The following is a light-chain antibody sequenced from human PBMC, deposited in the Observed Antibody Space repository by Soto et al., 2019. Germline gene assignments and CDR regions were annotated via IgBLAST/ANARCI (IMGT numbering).Light chain of an antibody. Sequence: DIQMTQSPSTLSASVGDRVTITCRASRSISNWLAWYQQKPGKAPKLLMYKASTLESGVPSRFSGSGSGTEFTLTISSLQPDDFATYYCQQYNGFSITFGQGTRLEIK. CDR2: KAS. V-gene: IGKV1-5*03. CDR3: QQYNGFSIT. CDR1: RSISNW. J-gene: IGKJ5*01.